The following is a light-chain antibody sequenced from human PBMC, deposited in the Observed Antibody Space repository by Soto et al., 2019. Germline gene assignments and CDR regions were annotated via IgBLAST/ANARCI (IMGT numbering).Light chain of an antibody. CDR1: NSNIGSNT. CDR2: ANY. V-gene: IGLV1-44*01. J-gene: IGLJ3*02. CDR3: AAWDDGLNGWA. Sequence: QSVLTQPPSASGTPGQRVTISCSGSNSNIGSNTVNRYQHLPGTAPKLLIFANYQRPSGVPDRFSGSKSVTSASLAISGLQSEDEAHYYCAAWDDGLNGWAFGGGTKLTVL.